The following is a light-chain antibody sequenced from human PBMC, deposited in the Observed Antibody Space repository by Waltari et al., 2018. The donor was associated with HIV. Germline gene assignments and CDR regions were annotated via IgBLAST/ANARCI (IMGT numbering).Light chain of an antibody. CDR3: QQYGDDPYS. V-gene: IGKV3-20*01. CDR1: QSLRNY. Sequence: EIVLTQSPAPLSVSPGGGATLSCTSSQSLRNYLAWYQHIPGQAPRLLIYDASNRASGIPDRFSGSGSGTVFTLTISRLEPEDFGVYYCQQYGDDPYSFGQGTKLETK. CDR2: DAS. J-gene: IGKJ2*01.